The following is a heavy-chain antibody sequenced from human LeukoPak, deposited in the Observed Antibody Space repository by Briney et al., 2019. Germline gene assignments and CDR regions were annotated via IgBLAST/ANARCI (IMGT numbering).Heavy chain of an antibody. J-gene: IGHJ2*01. V-gene: IGHV4-34*01. CDR3: ARGGRYGHWYFDL. Sequence: SETLSLTCAVYGGSFSGYYWSWIRQPPGKGLEWIGEINHSGSTNYNPSLKSRVTISVDTSKNQFSLKLSSVTAADTAVYYCARGGRYGHWYFDLWGRGTLVTVSS. D-gene: IGHD2-15*01. CDR2: INHSGST. CDR1: GGSFSGYY.